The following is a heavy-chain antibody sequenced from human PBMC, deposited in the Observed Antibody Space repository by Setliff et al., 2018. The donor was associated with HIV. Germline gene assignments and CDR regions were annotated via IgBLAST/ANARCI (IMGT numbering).Heavy chain of an antibody. CDR1: GVSVSGTAYY. J-gene: IGHJ4*02. CDR2: IYYTGNT. Sequence: SETLSLTCTVSGVSVSGTAYYWAWIRQPAGRGLEWIGNIYYTGNTNYNSSLKSRISMSMVASKKQIFLKLSTVSAADTAVYYCARQQGDSRGFYPHFDYWGQGRLVTVSS. D-gene: IGHD3-22*01. V-gene: IGHV4-39*01. CDR3: ARQQGDSRGFYPHFDY.